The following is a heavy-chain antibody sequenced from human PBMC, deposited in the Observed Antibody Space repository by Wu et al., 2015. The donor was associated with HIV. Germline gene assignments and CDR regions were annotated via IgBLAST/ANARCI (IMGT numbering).Heavy chain of an antibody. D-gene: IGHD2-15*01. CDR3: ARGYCSGGSCHGVVEDFDY. V-gene: IGHV1-2*02. J-gene: IGHJ4*02. CDR2: INPDSGGT. CDR1: GYTFTGYY. Sequence: QVQLVQSGAEMRKPGASVKVSCKASGYTFTGYYIQWVRQAPGQGLEWMGWINPDSGGTMYAQKFQGRVTMTRDTSVSTAYMELSSLRSDDTAVYYCARGYCSGGSCHGVVEDFDYWGQGTLVTVSS.